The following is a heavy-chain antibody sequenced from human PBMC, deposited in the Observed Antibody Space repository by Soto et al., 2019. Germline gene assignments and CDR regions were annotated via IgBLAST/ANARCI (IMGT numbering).Heavy chain of an antibody. CDR3: ARGHVHIVVVTAIDWDFDL. CDR2: IIPIFGTA. V-gene: IGHV1-69*12. Sequence: QVQLVQSGAEVKKPGSSVKVSCKASGGTFSSYAISWVRQAPGQGLEWMGGIIPIFGTANYAQKFQGRVTITADESTSTAYMELSSLRSEDTAVYYCARGHVHIVVVTAIDWDFDLWGRGTLVTVSS. J-gene: IGHJ2*01. CDR1: GGTFSSYA. D-gene: IGHD2-21*02.